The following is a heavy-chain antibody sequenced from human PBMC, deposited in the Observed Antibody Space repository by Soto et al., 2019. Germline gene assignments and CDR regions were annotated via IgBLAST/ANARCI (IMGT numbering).Heavy chain of an antibody. J-gene: IGHJ4*02. D-gene: IGHD4-17*01. CDR1: GFTFSSYG. CDR3: ARDRAYYGDYLHGGGDY. CDR2: IWYDGSNK. V-gene: IGHV3-33*01. Sequence: QVQLVESGGGVVQPGRSLRLSCAASGFTFSSYGMHWVRQAPGKGLEWVAVIWYDGSNKYYADSVKGRFTISRDNSKNTLYLQMNSLRAEDTAVYYCARDRAYYGDYLHGGGDYWGQGTLVTVSS.